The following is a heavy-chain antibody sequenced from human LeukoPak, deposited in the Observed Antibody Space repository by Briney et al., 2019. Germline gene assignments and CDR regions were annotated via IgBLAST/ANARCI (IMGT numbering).Heavy chain of an antibody. V-gene: IGHV3-20*04. CDR3: APSRGYSYGPFDY. CDR1: GFTFDDYG. Sequence: GGSLRLSCAASGFTFDDYGMSWVRQAPGKGLEWVSGINWNGGSTGYADSVKGRFTISRDNSKNTLYLQMNSLRAEDTAVYYCAPSRGYSYGPFDYWGQGTLVTVSS. J-gene: IGHJ4*02. D-gene: IGHD5-18*01. CDR2: INWNGGST.